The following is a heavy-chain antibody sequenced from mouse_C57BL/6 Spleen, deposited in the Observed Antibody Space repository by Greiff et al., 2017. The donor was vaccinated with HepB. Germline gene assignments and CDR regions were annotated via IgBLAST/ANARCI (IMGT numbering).Heavy chain of an antibody. V-gene: IGHV3-6*01. J-gene: IGHJ1*03. Sequence: EVQLVESGPGLVKPSQSLSLTCSVTGYSITSGYYWNWIRQFPGNKLEWMGYISYDGSNNYNPSLKNRISITRDTSKNQFFLKLNSVTTEDTATYYCARGGGNYGYFDVWGTGTTVTVSS. CDR1: GYSITSGYY. CDR2: ISYDGSN. D-gene: IGHD2-1*01. CDR3: ARGGGNYGYFDV.